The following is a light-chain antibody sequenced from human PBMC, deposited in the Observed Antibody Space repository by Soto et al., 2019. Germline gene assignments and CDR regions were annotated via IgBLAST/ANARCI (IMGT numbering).Light chain of an antibody. CDR2: NNN. CDR3: AVWDGSLNGWV. CDR1: SPNIGTYT. Sequence: QSVLTQPPSASGTPGQRVTISCSGGSPNIGTYTVNWYQQLPGTAPKLLIYNNNQRPSGLPDRFSGSKSGTSASLAISGLQSEDEADYYCAVWDGSLNGWVFGGGTKLTVL. J-gene: IGLJ3*02. V-gene: IGLV1-44*01.